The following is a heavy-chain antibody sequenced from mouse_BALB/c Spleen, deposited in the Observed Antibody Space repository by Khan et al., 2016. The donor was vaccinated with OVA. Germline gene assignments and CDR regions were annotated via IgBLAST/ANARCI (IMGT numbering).Heavy chain of an antibody. J-gene: IGHJ2*01. Sequence: QVQLKESGPELVRPGVSVKISCKGSGYTFTDYAMHWVKQSHAKSLEWIGLISTYSGNTNYNQKFKGKATLTVDKSSSTAYMELARLTSEDSAIYDCARPAYDGYYDYWGQGTTLTVSS. CDR2: ISTYSGNT. V-gene: IGHV1S137*01. CDR1: GYTFTDYA. D-gene: IGHD2-3*01. CDR3: ARPAYDGYYDY.